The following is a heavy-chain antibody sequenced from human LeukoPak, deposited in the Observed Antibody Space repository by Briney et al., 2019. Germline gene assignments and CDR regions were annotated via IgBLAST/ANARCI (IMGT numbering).Heavy chain of an antibody. D-gene: IGHD3-9*01. CDR3: AKGPAYYDILTGPYYFDY. V-gene: IGHV3-23*01. CDR2: ISGSGGST. Sequence: GGSLRLSCAASGFTFSSYAMSWVRQAPGKGLEWVSGISGSGGSTSYADSVKGRFTISRDNSKNTLYLQMNSLRAEDTAVYYCAKGPAYYDILTGPYYFDYWGQGTLVTVSS. CDR1: GFTFSSYA. J-gene: IGHJ4*02.